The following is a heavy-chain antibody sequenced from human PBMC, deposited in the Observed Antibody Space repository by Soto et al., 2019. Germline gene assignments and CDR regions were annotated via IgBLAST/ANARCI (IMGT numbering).Heavy chain of an antibody. D-gene: IGHD5-12*01. CDR2: ISYDGSNK. CDR3: ARDTGGYHFQH. V-gene: IGHV3-30-3*01. Sequence: QVQLVESGGGVVQPGRSLRLSCAASGFTFSSYAMHWGRQAPGKGLEWVAVISYDGSNKYYADSVKGRFTISRDNSKNTLYLQMNTLRAEDTAVYYCARDTGGYHFQHWGQGTLVTVSS. J-gene: IGHJ1*01. CDR1: GFTFSSYA.